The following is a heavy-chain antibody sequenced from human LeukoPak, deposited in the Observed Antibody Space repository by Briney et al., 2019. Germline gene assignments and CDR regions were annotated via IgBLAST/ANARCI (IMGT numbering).Heavy chain of an antibody. D-gene: IGHD3-22*01. J-gene: IGHJ3*02. CDR2: ISSSSSYI. CDR1: GFTFSTYR. CDR3: ARARDSSGDGAFDI. Sequence: GGSLRLSCAASGFTFSTYRMNWVRQAPGKGLEWVSSISSSSSYIYYADSVKGRFTISRDNAKNSLYLQMNSLRAEDTAVYYCARARDSSGDGAFDIWGQGTMVTVSS. V-gene: IGHV3-21*01.